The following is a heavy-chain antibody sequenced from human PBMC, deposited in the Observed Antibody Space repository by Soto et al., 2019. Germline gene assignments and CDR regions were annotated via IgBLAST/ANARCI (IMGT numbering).Heavy chain of an antibody. V-gene: IGHV4-34*01. D-gene: IGHD3-22*01. J-gene: IGHJ4*02. CDR2: INHSGST. CDR1: GGSFSGYY. CDR3: ARHGMDYYDSSGYYYSPYYFDY. Sequence: SETLSLTCAVYGGSFSGYYWSWIRQPPGKGLEWIGSINHSGSTNYNPSLKSRVTISVDTSKNQFSLKLSSVTAADTAVYYCARHGMDYYDSSGYYYSPYYFDYWGQGTQVTVSS.